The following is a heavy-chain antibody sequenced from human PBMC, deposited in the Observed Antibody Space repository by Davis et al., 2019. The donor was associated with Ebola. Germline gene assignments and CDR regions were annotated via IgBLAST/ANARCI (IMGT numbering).Heavy chain of an antibody. V-gene: IGHV6-1*01. D-gene: IGHD3/OR15-3a*01. CDR3: VRQGTGATYFFDS. Sequence: SQTLSLTCVISGDSVSSDSAAWTWVRQSPSRGLEWLGRTYYRSHRSKWSNDYAVSVQSRIIINPDTSKNQFSLQLQSVSPEDTGVYYCVRQGTGATYFFDSWGQGTLVTVSS. CDR1: GDSVSSDSAA. J-gene: IGHJ4*02. CDR2: TYYRSHRSKWSN.